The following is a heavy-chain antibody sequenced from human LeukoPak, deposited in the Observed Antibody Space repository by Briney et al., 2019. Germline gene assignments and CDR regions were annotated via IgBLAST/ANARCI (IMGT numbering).Heavy chain of an antibody. V-gene: IGHV3-48*03. CDR2: ISSSGSTI. CDR3: ASLYGDATSLDF. CDR1: GFTFSSYE. J-gene: IGHJ4*02. Sequence: PGGSLRLSCAASGFTFSSYEMNWVRQAPGKGLEWVSYISSSGSTIYYAHSVKGRFTTSRDNAKKSLYLQMDSLRAEDTAVYYRASLYGDATSLDFWGQGTLVTVSS. D-gene: IGHD4-17*01.